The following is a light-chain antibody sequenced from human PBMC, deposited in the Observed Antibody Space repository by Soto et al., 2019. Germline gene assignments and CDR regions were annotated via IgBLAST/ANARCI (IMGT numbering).Light chain of an antibody. CDR2: DAS. CDR1: QSISSW. Sequence: DIQITQSPSTLSASVGDRVTITCRASQSISSWLAWYQQKPGKAPKLLIYDASSLESGVPSRFSGSGSGTEFTLTISSLKPDDFATYYCQQYNSYSSITFGQGTRMEIK. CDR3: QQYNSYSSIT. J-gene: IGKJ5*01. V-gene: IGKV1-5*01.